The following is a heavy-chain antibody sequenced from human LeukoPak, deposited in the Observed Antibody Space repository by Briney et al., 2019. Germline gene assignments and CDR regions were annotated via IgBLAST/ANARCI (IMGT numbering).Heavy chain of an antibody. CDR1: GFTFSSYW. J-gene: IGHJ3*02. Sequence: GGSLRLSCAASGFTFSSYWMHWVRQAPGKGLVWDSRINSDGSSTSYADSMKGRFTISRDNAKNTLYLQMNSLRAEDTAVYYCARDDSSGWWGADAFDIWGQGTMVTVSS. CDR3: ARDDSSGWWGADAFDI. CDR2: INSDGSST. V-gene: IGHV3-74*01. D-gene: IGHD6-19*01.